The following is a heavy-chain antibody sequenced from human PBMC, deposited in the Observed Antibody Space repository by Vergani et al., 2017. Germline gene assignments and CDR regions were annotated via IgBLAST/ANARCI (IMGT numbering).Heavy chain of an antibody. CDR1: GFTFSSYG. CDR2: IWYDGSNK. J-gene: IGHJ6*02. D-gene: IGHD2-2*02. Sequence: QVQLVESGGGVVQRGRFLRLSCAASGFTFSSYGMHWVRQAPGKGLEWVAVIWYDGSNKDYADSVKGRFTISRDNSKNTLYLQMNSLRAEDTAVYYCARLERYCSSTSCYTSYYYYGIDFWGQGTTVTVSS. V-gene: IGHV3-33*01. CDR3: ARLERYCSSTSCYTSYYYYGIDF.